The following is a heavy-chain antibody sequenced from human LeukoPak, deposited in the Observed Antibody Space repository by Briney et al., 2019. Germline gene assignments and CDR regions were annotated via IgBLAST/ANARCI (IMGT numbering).Heavy chain of an antibody. CDR1: GFTFSRCV. CDR2: VLHDGINK. CDR3: AKGTTFGVAALH. J-gene: IGHJ4*02. D-gene: IGHD6-6*01. V-gene: IGHV3-33*05. Sequence: AGGSLRLSCAASGFTFSRCVMHWVRQAPGKGLEWVAVVLHDGINKYYADSVKGRSTISRDNSKNTLYLQMNSLRAEDTAVYYCAKGTTFGVAALHWGQGTLVTVSS.